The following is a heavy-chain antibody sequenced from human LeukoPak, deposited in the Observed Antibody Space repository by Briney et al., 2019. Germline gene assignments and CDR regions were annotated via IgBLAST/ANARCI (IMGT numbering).Heavy chain of an antibody. CDR3: ARDYGGNGDGDY. J-gene: IGHJ4*02. D-gene: IGHD4-23*01. CDR1: GGSISSSNW. V-gene: IGHV4-4*02. Sequence: LRGTLSLTCAVSGGSISSSNWWSWVRQPPGKGLEWIGEIYHSGSTNYNPSLKSRVTISVDKSKNQFSLKLSSVTAADTAVYYCARDYGGNGDGDYWGQGTLVTVSS. CDR2: IYHSGST.